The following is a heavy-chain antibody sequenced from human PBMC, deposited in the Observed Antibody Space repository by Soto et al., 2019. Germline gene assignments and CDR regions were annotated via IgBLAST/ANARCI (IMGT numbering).Heavy chain of an antibody. V-gene: IGHV3-21*01. CDR3: ARYDSSGYYWPYYYYGMDV. Sequence: GGSLRLSCAASGFTFSTYSMNRVRQAPGKGLEWVSSISSSSSYIYYADSVKGRFTISRDNAKNSLYLQMNSLRAEDTAVYYCARYDSSGYYWPYYYYGMDVWGQGTTVTVSS. CDR1: GFTFSTYS. D-gene: IGHD3-22*01. CDR2: ISSSSSYI. J-gene: IGHJ6*02.